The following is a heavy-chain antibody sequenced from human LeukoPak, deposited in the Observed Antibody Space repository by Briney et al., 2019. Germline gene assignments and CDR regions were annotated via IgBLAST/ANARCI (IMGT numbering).Heavy chain of an antibody. V-gene: IGHV3-23*01. CDR3: AKDEGIAAAGASPECALDY. Sequence: GGSLRLSCAASGFTFSSYAMSWVRQAPGKGLEWVSAISGSGGSTYYADSVKGRFTISRDNSKNTLYLQMNSLRAEDTAVYYCAKDEGIAAAGASPECALDYWGQGTLVPVSS. CDR1: GFTFSSYA. CDR2: ISGSGGST. D-gene: IGHD6-13*01. J-gene: IGHJ4*02.